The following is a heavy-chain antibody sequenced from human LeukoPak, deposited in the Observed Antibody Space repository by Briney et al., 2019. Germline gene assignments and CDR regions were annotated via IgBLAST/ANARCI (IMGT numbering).Heavy chain of an antibody. D-gene: IGHD4-17*01. CDR3: AKSSDYGDYGY. Sequence: GGSLRLSCAASGFTVSSNYMSWVRQAPGKGLEWVSVIYSGGSTYYADSVKGRFTISRDNSKKSLYLQMNSLRAEDTAVYYCAKSSDYGDYGYWGQGTLVTVSS. J-gene: IGHJ4*02. V-gene: IGHV3-53*01. CDR2: IYSGGST. CDR1: GFTVSSNY.